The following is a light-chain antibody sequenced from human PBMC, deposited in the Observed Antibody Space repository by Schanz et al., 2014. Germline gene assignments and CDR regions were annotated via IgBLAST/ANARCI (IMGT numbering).Light chain of an antibody. J-gene: IGKJ5*01. Sequence: EIVLTQSPGTLSLSPGERATLSCRASQSVSRTYVAWFQQKPGQAPRLLIYGASSRATGIPDRFSGSGSGTDFTLTISRLEPEDFAVYFCQQYGSSPLTFGQGTRLEIK. CDR3: QQYGSSPLT. CDR2: GAS. V-gene: IGKV3-20*01. CDR1: QSVSRTY.